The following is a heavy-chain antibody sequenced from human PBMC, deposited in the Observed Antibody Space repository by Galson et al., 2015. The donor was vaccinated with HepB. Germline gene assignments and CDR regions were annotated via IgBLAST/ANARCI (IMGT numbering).Heavy chain of an antibody. J-gene: IGHJ3*01. Sequence: SLRLSCAASGFSISTYGMNWVRQAPGKGLEWVSFISRRSSYISYADSLKGRFTISRDNAKDSLYLEMNSLRADDTAVYYCARDEGDCVAGSCSGLYAFDVWGQGTMVTVSS. V-gene: IGHV3-21*01. CDR1: GFSISTYG. D-gene: IGHD2-15*01. CDR2: ISRRSSYI. CDR3: ARDEGDCVAGSCSGLYAFDV.